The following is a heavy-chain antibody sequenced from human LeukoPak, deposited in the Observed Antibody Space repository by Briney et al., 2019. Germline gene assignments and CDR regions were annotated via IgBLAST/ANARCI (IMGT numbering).Heavy chain of an antibody. CDR2: ISASGGST. V-gene: IGHV3-23*01. CDR1: GFTFSSYE. Sequence: GGSLRLSCAASGFTFSSYEMNWVRQAPGKGLEWVSAISASGGSTYYADSVKGRFTISRDNSKNTLFLQMNSLRAEDTAVYYCAKDLSVWSGWYESYYFDYWGQGTLVTVSS. D-gene: IGHD6-19*01. CDR3: AKDLSVWSGWYESYYFDY. J-gene: IGHJ4*02.